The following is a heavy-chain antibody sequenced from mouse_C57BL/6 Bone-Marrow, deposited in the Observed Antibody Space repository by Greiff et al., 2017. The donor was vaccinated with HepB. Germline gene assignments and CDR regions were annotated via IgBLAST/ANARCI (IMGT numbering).Heavy chain of an antibody. V-gene: IGHV5-2*01. CDR2: INSDGGST. D-gene: IGHD2-4*01. J-gene: IGHJ4*01. CDR3: ARHWDYDGVGAMDY. CDR1: EYEFPSHD. Sequence: EVKVVESGGGLVQPGESLKLSCESNEYEFPSHDMSWVRKTPEKRLELVAAINSDGGSTYYPDTMERRFIISRDNTKKTLYLQMSSLRSEDTALYYCARHWDYDGVGAMDYWGQGTSVTVSS.